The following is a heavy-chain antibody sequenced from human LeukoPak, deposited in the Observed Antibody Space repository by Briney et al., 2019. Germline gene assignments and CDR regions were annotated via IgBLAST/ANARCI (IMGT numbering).Heavy chain of an antibody. CDR2: INPNSGGT. Sequence: ASVKVSCKASGYTFTGYYMHWVRQAPGQGLEWMGRINPNSGGTNYAQKFQGRVTMTRDTSISTAYMELSRLRSDDTAVYYCASIKREAAAKNLDAFDIWGQGTMVTVSS. CDR3: ASIKREAAAKNLDAFDI. V-gene: IGHV1-2*06. D-gene: IGHD6-13*01. J-gene: IGHJ3*02. CDR1: GYTFTGYY.